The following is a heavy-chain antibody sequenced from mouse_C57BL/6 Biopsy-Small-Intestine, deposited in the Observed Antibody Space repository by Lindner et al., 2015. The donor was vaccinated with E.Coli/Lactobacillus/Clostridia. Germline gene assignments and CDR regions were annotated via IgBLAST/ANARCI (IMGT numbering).Heavy chain of an antibody. CDR3: ARWSNAWFPY. CDR2: INPSTGGT. V-gene: IGHV1-42*01. CDR1: GYSFTGYY. D-gene: IGHD2-5*01. J-gene: IGHJ3*01. Sequence: VQLQESGPELVKPGASVKISCKASGYSFTGYYMHWVKQSPEKSLEWIGEINPSTGGTTYNQKFKAKATLTVDKSSSTAYMQLKSLTSEDSAVYYCARWSNAWFPYWGQGTLVTVSA.